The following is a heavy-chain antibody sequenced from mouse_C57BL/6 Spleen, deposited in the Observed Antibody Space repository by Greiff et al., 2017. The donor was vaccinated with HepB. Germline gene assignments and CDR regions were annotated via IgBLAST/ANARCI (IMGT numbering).Heavy chain of an antibody. CDR3: ANPYYGSSPYAMDY. Sequence: EVQLVESGGGLVKPGGSLKLSCAASGFTFSDYGMHWVRQAPEKGLEWVAYISSGSSTIYYADTVKGRFTISRDNAKNTLFLQMTSLRSEDTAMYYCANPYYGSSPYAMDYWGQGTSVTVSS. V-gene: IGHV5-17*01. CDR1: GFTFSDYG. CDR2: ISSGSSTI. D-gene: IGHD1-1*01. J-gene: IGHJ4*01.